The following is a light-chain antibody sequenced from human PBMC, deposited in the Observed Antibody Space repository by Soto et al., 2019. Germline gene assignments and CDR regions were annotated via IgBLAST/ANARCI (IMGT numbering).Light chain of an antibody. CDR3: QQYGSSPWT. J-gene: IGKJ1*01. V-gene: IGKV3-20*01. CDR2: GVS. CDR1: QSISSIY. Sequence: ETVLTQSPGTLSLSPGERATLSCRASQSISSIYLAWYQQKPAQAPRLLMYGVSNRATGIPDRFSGSGSGTDFTLTISRVEPEDFAVYYCQQYGSSPWTFGQGTKVEIK.